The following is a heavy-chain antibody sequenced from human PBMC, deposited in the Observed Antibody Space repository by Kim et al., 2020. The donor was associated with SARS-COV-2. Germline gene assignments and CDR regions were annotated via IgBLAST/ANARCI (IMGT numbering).Heavy chain of an antibody. D-gene: IGHD5-12*01. Sequence: YYNPSLKSLGTISVDTSKNQFSLKLSSVTAADTAVYYCARRDGYNTPFDYWGQGTLVTVSS. CDR3: ARRDGYNTPFDY. V-gene: IGHV4-39*01. J-gene: IGHJ4*02.